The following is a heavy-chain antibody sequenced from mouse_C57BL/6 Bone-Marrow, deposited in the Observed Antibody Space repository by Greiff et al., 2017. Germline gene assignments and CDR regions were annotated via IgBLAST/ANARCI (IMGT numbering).Heavy chain of an antibody. CDR3: AYDYNWGEHYYAMDY. J-gene: IGHJ4*01. Sequence: QVQLQQPGAELVKPGASVKLSCKASGYTFTSYCMQWVKQRPGQGLEWIGEIAPSDSYTNYNPTFKGKATLTADTSSSTAYMQLSSLTSEDTAVYYCAYDYNWGEHYYAMDYWGQGTSVTVSS. V-gene: IGHV1-50*01. CDR2: IAPSDSYT. D-gene: IGHD2-4*01. CDR1: GYTFTSYC.